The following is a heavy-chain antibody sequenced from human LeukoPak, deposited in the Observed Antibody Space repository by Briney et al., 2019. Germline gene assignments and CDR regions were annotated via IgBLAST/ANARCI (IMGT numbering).Heavy chain of an antibody. CDR2: ISNDGGST. D-gene: IGHD3-22*01. J-gene: IGHJ4*02. CDR3: AKDENYYGGDGFYYAPWYFDD. Sequence: GGSLRLSCAASGFTVSSNYMSWVRQAPGKGLEWVSGISNDGGSTDYADSVKGRFTVSRDSSKNTLYLEMNSLRDEDTAVYYCAKDENYYGGDGFYYAPWYFDDWGQGTLVTVSS. V-gene: IGHV3-23*01. CDR1: GFTVSSNY.